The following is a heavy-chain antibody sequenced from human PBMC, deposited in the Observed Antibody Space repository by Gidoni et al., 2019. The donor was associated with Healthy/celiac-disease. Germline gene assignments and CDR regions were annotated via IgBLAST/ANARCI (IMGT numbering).Heavy chain of an antibody. CDR1: GYTFTDYS. CDR3: ATVRVLGYYDSSGHPWADAFDI. Sequence: EVQLVQSGAEVKQPGATVKISGKVSGYTFTDYSIHWVQQAPGKGLEWMGLVDPEDGETIYAEKFQGRVTITADTSTDTAYMELSSLRSEDTAVYYCATVRVLGYYDSSGHPWADAFDIWGQGTMVTVSS. J-gene: IGHJ3*02. D-gene: IGHD3-22*01. V-gene: IGHV1-69-2*01. CDR2: VDPEDGET.